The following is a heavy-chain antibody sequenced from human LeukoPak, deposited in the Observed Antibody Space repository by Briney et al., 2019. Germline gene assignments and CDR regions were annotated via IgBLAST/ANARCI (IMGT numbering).Heavy chain of an antibody. Sequence: GGSLGLSCAASGFTFSSYGMNWVRQAPGKGREWVSYIGTTTSTIYYADSLKGRFTISRDNAKNSLYLQMNSLRDEDTAVYYCARHDYGGNSGDYWGQGTLVTVSS. CDR2: IGTTTSTI. D-gene: IGHD4-23*01. V-gene: IGHV3-48*02. CDR3: ARHDYGGNSGDY. CDR1: GFTFSSYG. J-gene: IGHJ4*02.